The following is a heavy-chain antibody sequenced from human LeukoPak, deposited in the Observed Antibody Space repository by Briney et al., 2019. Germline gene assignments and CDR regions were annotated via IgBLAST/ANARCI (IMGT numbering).Heavy chain of an antibody. D-gene: IGHD2-15*01. CDR2: IYPGDFDT. J-gene: IGHJ4*02. CDR1: GYSFTSYW. Sequence: GESLKISCKGSGYSFTSYWIGWVRQIPGKALEWMGNIYPGDFDTRYSPSFQGQVTISADKSISTAYLQWSSLKASDTAMYYCARLGVGVTFGYWGQGTLVTVSS. CDR3: ARLGVGVTFGY. V-gene: IGHV5-51*01.